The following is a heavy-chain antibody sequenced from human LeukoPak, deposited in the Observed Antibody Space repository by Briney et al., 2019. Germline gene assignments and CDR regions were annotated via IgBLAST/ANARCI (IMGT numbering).Heavy chain of an antibody. CDR3: AREGRFKAQHLFDY. CDR1: GFTFSSYW. V-gene: IGHV3-30*03. J-gene: IGHJ4*02. CDR2: IPYDGSQN. Sequence: GGSLRLSCAASGFTFSSYWMHWVRHAPGKGLEWVAGIPYDGSQNSYADSVKGRFSISRDNSKSALYLQLSSLRPEDTAVYYCAREGRFKAQHLFDYWGQGTMVTVSS. D-gene: IGHD2-2*01.